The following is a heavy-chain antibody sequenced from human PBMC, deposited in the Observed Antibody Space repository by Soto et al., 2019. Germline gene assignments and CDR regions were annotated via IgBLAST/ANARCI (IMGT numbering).Heavy chain of an antibody. CDR3: ARMAISMIIVVQDALDI. CDR2: IIPIFGTA. V-gene: IGHV1-69*13. CDR1: GDRLSVDP. J-gene: IGHJ3*02. Sequence: SLLKGSCNGAGDRLSVDPVGWVRHNHEQGLEWMGGIIPIFGTANYAQKFQNRVTIIADESTSTAYMELSSLRFEDTAVYYCARMAISMIIVVQDALDIWGQGTMVTVSS. D-gene: IGHD3-22*01.